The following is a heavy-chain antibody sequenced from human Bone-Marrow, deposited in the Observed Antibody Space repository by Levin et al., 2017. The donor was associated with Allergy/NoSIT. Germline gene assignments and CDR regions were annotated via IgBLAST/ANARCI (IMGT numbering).Heavy chain of an antibody. D-gene: IGHD6-19*01. J-gene: IGHJ6*02. CDR1: GFTFSTYA. CDR3: AKDDLITMAGGFYQYHGMDV. CDR2: ISKTGINT. V-gene: IGHV3-23*01. Sequence: QHGESLKISCAASGFTFSTYAMSWVRQAPGKGLEWVSSISKTGINTHYADSVKGRFIISRDNSKNTLYLQMNSLRAEDTAIYFCAKDDLITMAGGFYQYHGMDVWGQGTTVTVSS.